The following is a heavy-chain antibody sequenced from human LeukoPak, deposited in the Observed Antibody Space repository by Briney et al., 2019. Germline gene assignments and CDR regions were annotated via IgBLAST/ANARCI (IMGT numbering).Heavy chain of an antibody. Sequence: SETLSLTCTVSGGSISSYYWSWIRQPPGKGLEWIGYIYYSGSTNYNPSLKSRVTISVDTSKNQFSLKLSSVTAADTALYYCARGREEGYYYGSGMNWFDPWGQGTLVTVSS. CDR2: IYYSGST. CDR1: GGSISSYY. J-gene: IGHJ5*02. D-gene: IGHD3-10*01. CDR3: ARGREEGYYYGSGMNWFDP. V-gene: IGHV4-59*01.